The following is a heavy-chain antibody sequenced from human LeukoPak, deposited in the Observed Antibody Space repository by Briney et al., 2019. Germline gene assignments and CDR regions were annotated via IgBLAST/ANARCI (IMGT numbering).Heavy chain of an antibody. J-gene: IGHJ4*02. V-gene: IGHV3-23*01. CDR1: GFTFSSYA. CDR2: ISGNGGST. D-gene: IGHD3/OR15-3a*01. Sequence: GGSLRLSCAASGFTFSSYAMSWVRQAPGKGLEWVSAISGNGGSTYYADSVKGRFTISRDNAKNSLYLQMNSLRAEDTAVYYCATDKDWTYLDYWGQGTLVTVSS. CDR3: ATDKDWTYLDY.